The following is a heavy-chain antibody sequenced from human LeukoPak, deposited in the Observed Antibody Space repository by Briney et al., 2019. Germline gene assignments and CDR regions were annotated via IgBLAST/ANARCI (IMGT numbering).Heavy chain of an antibody. V-gene: IGHV3-23*01. J-gene: IGHJ4*02. CDR3: ARQSGGYYGPFDY. CDR2: ICSAGGSI. Sequence: GGSLRLSCTASKFTFMNYAMHWVRQAPGTGLEWLSTICSAGGSIFYADSVKGRFTISRDNSKNTLYLQMNSLRAEDTAVYYCARQSGGYYGPFDYWGQGTLVTVSS. CDR1: KFTFMNYA. D-gene: IGHD1-26*01.